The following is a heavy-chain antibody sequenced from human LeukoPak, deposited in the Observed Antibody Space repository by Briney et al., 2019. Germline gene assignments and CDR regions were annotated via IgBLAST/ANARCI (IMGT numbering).Heavy chain of an antibody. V-gene: IGHV3-48*03. Sequence: GGSLRLSCAASGFTLNSYEMNWVRQAPGKGLEWVSYISTSGSALYADSVKGRFTISRDDAKNSLYLQMNSLRAEDTAVYYCARDSELTGDRTEYWGQGTLVTVSS. J-gene: IGHJ4*02. CDR2: ISTSGSA. CDR3: ARDSELTGDRTEY. D-gene: IGHD1-7*01. CDR1: GFTLNSYE.